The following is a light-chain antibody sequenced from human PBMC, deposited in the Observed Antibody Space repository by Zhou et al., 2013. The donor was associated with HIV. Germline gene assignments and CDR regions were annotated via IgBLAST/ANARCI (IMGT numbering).Light chain of an antibody. CDR1: QDINNY. CDR2: DTS. V-gene: IGKV1-33*01. J-gene: IGKJ2*01. Sequence: DIQMTQSPSSLSASVGDRVTITCQASQDINNYLNWYQQKPGKAPNVLIHDTSNLKTGVPSRFSGSKSGTHFTFTINNLQPEDIATYYCQQYRSLPYTFGPGT. CDR3: QQYRSLPYT.